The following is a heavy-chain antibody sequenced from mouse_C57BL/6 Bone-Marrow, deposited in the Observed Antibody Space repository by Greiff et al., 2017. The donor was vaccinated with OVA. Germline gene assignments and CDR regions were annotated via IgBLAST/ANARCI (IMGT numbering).Heavy chain of an antibody. CDR1: GYTFTSYW. D-gene: IGHD1-1*01. Sequence: VQLQQSGAELARPGASVKMSCKASGYTFTSYWITWVKQRPGQGLEWIGDIYPGSGSTNYNEKFKSKATLTVDTSSSTAYMQLSSLTSEDSAVYYCARYYGSSYPFYFDYWGQGTTLTVSS. V-gene: IGHV1-55*01. CDR3: ARYYGSSYPFYFDY. CDR2: IYPGSGST. J-gene: IGHJ2*01.